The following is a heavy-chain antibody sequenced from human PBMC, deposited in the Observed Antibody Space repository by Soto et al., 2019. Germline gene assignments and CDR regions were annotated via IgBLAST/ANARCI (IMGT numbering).Heavy chain of an antibody. Sequence: QVTLKESGPVLVKPTETLTLTCTVSGFSLNARMGVSWIRQPPGRALEWLAHMFSNDEKAYSTSLKSRLSVSKDTSKSQVVLTMTNVDPVDTATYFCARILRQYETLLLSETYYFGMDVWGQGTTVTVSS. J-gene: IGHJ6*02. V-gene: IGHV2-26*01. CDR3: ARILRQYETLLLSETYYFGMDV. CDR1: GFSLNARMG. D-gene: IGHD2-21*01. CDR2: MFSNDEK.